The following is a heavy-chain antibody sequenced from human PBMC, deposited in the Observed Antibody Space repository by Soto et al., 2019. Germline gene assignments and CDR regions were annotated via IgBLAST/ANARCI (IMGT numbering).Heavy chain of an antibody. Sequence: ASVRLDWKASGYTFTGYGIRWVRQASGQGLEWMGWISAYNGNTNYAQKLQGRVTMTTDTSTSTAYMELRSLRSDDTAVYYCAISYRDYGDYLLDYRAQRTSVPVS. D-gene: IGHD4-17*01. J-gene: IGHJ4*01. CDR2: ISAYNGNT. V-gene: IGHV1-18*04. CDR3: AISYRDYGDYLLDY. CDR1: GYTFTGYG.